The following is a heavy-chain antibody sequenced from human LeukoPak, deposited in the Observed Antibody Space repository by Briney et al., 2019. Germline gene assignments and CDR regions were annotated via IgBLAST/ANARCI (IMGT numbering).Heavy chain of an antibody. CDR1: DDSISSGSYY. CDR2: IYASGST. J-gene: IGHJ4*02. Sequence: SETLSLTCTVSDDSISSGSYYWSWIRQPAGKGLEWIGRIYASGSTYYNPSLKSRVTISVDTSKNQFSLKLSSVTAADTAVYYCARDLLTYYYDSSGYYVPYYFDYWGQGTLVTVSS. V-gene: IGHV4-61*02. CDR3: ARDLLTYYYDSSGYYVPYYFDY. D-gene: IGHD3-22*01.